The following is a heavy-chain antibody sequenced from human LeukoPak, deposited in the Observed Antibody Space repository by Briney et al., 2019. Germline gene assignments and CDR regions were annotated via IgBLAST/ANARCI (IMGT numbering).Heavy chain of an antibody. CDR2: IHSGGST. Sequence: GGSLRLSCSVSGFTISSHYMAWVRQVPGKGPEWVSLIHSGGSTYYADSVKGRFTISRDDSKNTVYLQMNSLRAEDTAVYYCARAGFNSSSWYEKSWGQGTLVTVSS. CDR1: GFTISSHY. CDR3: ARAGFNSSSWYEKS. J-gene: IGHJ5*02. D-gene: IGHD6-13*01. V-gene: IGHV3-66*01.